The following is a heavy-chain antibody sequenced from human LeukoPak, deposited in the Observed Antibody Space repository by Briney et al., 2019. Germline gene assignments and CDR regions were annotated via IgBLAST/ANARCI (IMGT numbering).Heavy chain of an antibody. CDR3: ARAAYGDYVGPFDY. Sequence: GGSLRLSCAASGFTFSSYAMHWVRQAPGKGLEWVAVISYDGSNKYYADSGKGRFTISRDNSKNTLSLQMNSLRAEDTAVYYCARAAYGDYVGPFDYWGQGTLVTVSS. CDR1: GFTFSSYA. CDR2: ISYDGSNK. V-gene: IGHV3-30*04. D-gene: IGHD4-17*01. J-gene: IGHJ4*02.